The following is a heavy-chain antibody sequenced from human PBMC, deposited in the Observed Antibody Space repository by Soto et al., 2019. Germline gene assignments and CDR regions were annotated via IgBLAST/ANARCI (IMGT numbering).Heavy chain of an antibody. J-gene: IGHJ4*02. CDR2: IIVNDGKT. CDR1: GYRFTNHG. V-gene: IGHV1-18*01. CDR3: ARDFYLLAYYFDY. Sequence: GASVKVSCKASGYRFTNHGISWVRQAPGQGLDWIGWIIVNDGKTKYARKFQGRVTMTTDTSTSTAYMEMNSLRYDDTAVYYCARDFYLLAYYFDYWGQGTLVTVSS.